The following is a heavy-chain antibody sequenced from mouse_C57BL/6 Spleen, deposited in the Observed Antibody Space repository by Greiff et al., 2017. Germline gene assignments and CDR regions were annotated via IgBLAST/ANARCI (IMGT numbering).Heavy chain of an antibody. V-gene: IGHV1-82*01. CDR1: GYAFSSSW. CDR3: ARTAITTVVAKSSYYFDY. Sequence: VQLQQSGPELVKPGASVKISCKASGYAFSSSWMNWVKQRPGKGLEWIGRIYPGDGDTNYNGKFKGKATLTADKSSSTAYMQLSSLTSEDSAVYFCARTAITTVVAKSSYYFDYWGQGTTLTVSS. CDR2: IYPGDGDT. D-gene: IGHD1-1*01. J-gene: IGHJ2*01.